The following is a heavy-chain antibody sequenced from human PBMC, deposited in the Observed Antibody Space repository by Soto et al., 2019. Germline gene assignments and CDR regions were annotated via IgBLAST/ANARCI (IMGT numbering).Heavy chain of an antibody. D-gene: IGHD6-19*01. CDR3: AKARIAVAGTPYFAY. V-gene: IGHV3-30*18. CDR1: GFTFSSYG. Sequence: GGSLRLSCAASGFTFSSYGMHWVRQAPGKGLEWVAVISYDGSNKYYADSVKGRFTISRDNSKNTLYLQMNSLRAEDTAVYYCAKARIAVAGTPYFAYWGQGTLVTVSS. J-gene: IGHJ4*02. CDR2: ISYDGSNK.